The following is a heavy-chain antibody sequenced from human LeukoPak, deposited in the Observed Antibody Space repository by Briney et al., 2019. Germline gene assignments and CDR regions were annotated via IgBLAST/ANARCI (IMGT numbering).Heavy chain of an antibody. V-gene: IGHV3-15*01. Sequence: GGSLRLSCAASGFTFSNAWMSWVRQDPGKGLEWVGRVKSKTDGGTTDYAAPVKGRFAISRDDIKNTLYLHMNSLKTEDTAVYYCTTHPRGYVVYWGQGTLVTVSS. CDR1: GFTFSNAW. J-gene: IGHJ4*02. CDR3: TTHPRGYVVY. D-gene: IGHD6-25*01. CDR2: VKSKTDGGTT.